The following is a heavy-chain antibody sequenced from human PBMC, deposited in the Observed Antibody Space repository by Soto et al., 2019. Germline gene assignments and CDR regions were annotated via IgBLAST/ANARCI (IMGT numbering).Heavy chain of an antibody. D-gene: IGHD3-3*01. J-gene: IGHJ5*02. Sequence: SGPTLVNPTQTLTLTCTFSGFSLSTSGVGVGWIRQPPGKALEWLALIYWNDDKRYSPSLKSRLTITKDTSKNQVVLTMTSMDPVDTATYYCAHSRPNWSGYFDAVDPWGQGTLVTVSS. CDR2: IYWNDDK. CDR1: GFSLSTSGVG. V-gene: IGHV2-5*01. CDR3: AHSRPNWSGYFDAVDP.